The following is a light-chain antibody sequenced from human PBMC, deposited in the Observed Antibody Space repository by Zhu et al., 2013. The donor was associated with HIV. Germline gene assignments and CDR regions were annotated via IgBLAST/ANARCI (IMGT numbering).Light chain of an antibody. CDR2: DAS. CDR3: QQYRTLPLT. J-gene: IGKJ4*01. CDR1: QSVSSD. Sequence: EVVMTQSPATLSVSPGERATLSCRASQSVSSDLAWYQQKPGQAPRLLIYDASRRAIGIPDRFSGSGSVTDFTLTITRLEPEDFAMYFCQQYRTLPLTFGGGPRWRSN. V-gene: IGKV3-20*01.